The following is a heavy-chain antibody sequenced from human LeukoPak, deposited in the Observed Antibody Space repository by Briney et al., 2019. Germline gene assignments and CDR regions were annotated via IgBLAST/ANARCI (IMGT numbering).Heavy chain of an antibody. CDR3: ARRGVGRLLAAAFDI. D-gene: IGHD3-22*01. CDR2: IYYNGYT. Sequence: SETLSLTCTVSGGSIQPYFWNWIRQSPGKGLEWIGNIYYNGYTNYSPSLKSRVTISVDTSKNQFSLKLSSVTAADTAVYYCARRGVGRLLAAAFDIWGQGTMVTVSS. J-gene: IGHJ3*02. CDR1: GGSIQPYF. V-gene: IGHV4-59*12.